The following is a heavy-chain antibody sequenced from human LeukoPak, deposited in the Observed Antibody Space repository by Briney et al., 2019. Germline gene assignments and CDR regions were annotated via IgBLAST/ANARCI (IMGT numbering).Heavy chain of an antibody. CDR1: GFTFSSYA. D-gene: IGHD5/OR15-5a*01. CDR2: ISFDGSNK. V-gene: IGHV3-30-3*01. Sequence: GGSLRLSCAASGFTFSSYAMHWVRQAPGKGLEWVAIISFDGSNKYFADSVKGRFTIPRDNSKNTLYLQMNSLRAEDTAVYYCARAPSFYYRSMDVWGQGTTVTVSS. CDR3: ARAPSFYYRSMDV. J-gene: IGHJ6*02.